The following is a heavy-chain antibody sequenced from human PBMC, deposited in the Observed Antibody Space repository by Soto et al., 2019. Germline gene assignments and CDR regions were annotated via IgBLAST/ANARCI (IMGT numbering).Heavy chain of an antibody. Sequence: QVQLEQSGPGLVKPSQTLSLTCNISGGSISSVNHCWSWIRQSPREGLEWIGYIFDSGTTHNNPSFKGRVTILGDTSQSQFSLTIHSVTVADSAVYYCAREVSGTGAFDYWGRRTLVTVSS. CDR3: AREVSGTGAFDY. V-gene: IGHV4-31*02. CDR2: IFDSGTT. D-gene: IGHD2-8*02. CDR1: GGSISSVNHC. J-gene: IGHJ4*02.